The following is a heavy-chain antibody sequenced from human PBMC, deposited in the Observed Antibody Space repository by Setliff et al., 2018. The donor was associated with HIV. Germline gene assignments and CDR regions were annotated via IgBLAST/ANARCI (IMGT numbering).Heavy chain of an antibody. CDR2: ISPYNGHT. V-gene: IGHV1-18*01. Sequence: ASVKVSCKASGYTFTTYDITWVRQAPGQGLEWLGWISPYNGHTNFAQKFQGRVTMTTDTATSTAYMEVRSLRSDDTAVYYCAGPRGDEAFDIWGQGTMVTVSS. D-gene: IGHD3-10*01. CDR1: GYTFTTYD. CDR3: AGPRGDEAFDI. J-gene: IGHJ3*02.